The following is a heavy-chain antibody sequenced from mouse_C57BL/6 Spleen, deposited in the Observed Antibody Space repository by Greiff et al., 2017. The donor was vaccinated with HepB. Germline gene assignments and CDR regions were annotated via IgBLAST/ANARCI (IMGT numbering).Heavy chain of an antibody. CDR1: GFSLTSYA. CDR3: ARNYPITTVVYFDY. J-gene: IGHJ2*01. V-gene: IGHV2-9-1*01. D-gene: IGHD1-1*01. CDR2: IWTGGGT. Sequence: QVQLQQSGPGLVAPSQSLSITCTVSGFSLTSYAISWVRQPPGKGLEWLGVIWTGGGTNYNSALKSRLSISKDNSKSQVFLKMNSLQTDDTARYYCARNYPITTVVYFDYWGQGTTLTVSS.